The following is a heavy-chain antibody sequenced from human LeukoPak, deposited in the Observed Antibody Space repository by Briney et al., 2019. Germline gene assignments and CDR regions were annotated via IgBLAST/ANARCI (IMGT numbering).Heavy chain of an antibody. CDR1: GYSISSGYY. CDR3: ARDRGAGHYGSGSYDY. J-gene: IGHJ4*02. Sequence: SETLSLTCTVSGYSISSGYYWGWIRQPPGKGLEWIGSIYHSGSTYYNPSLKSRVTISVDTSKNQFSLKLSSVTAADTAVYYCARDRGAGHYGSGSYDYWGQGTLVTVSS. V-gene: IGHV4-38-2*02. D-gene: IGHD3-10*01. CDR2: IYHSGST.